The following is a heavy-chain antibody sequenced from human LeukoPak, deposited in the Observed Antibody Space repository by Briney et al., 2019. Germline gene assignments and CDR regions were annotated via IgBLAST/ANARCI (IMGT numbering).Heavy chain of an antibody. CDR3: AKDTSRYFDWLLSRGPHYFDY. D-gene: IGHD3-9*01. V-gene: IGHV3-23*01. CDR1: GFTFSTYA. CDR2: ISGSGGST. J-gene: IGHJ4*02. Sequence: GGSLRLSCAASGFTFSTYAMSWVRQAPGKGLEWVSAISGSGGSTYYADSVKGRFTISRDNSKNTLYLQMNSLRAEDTAVYYCAKDTSRYFDWLLSRGPHYFDYWGQGTLVTVSS.